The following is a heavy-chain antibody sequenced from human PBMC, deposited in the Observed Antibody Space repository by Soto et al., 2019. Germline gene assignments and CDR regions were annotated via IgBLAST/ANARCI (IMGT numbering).Heavy chain of an antibody. J-gene: IGHJ6*01. V-gene: IGHV3-21*01. CDR1: RFTFSSYS. D-gene: IGHD3-22*01. CDR2: ISSSSSYI. Sequence: PEGTLRLSCAASRFTFSSYSMNWVRQAPGKGLEWVSSISSSSSYIYYADSVKGRFTISRDNAKNSLYLQMNSLRAEDTAAYFGARARATYDSSGYYQWG. CDR3: ARARATYDSSGYYQ.